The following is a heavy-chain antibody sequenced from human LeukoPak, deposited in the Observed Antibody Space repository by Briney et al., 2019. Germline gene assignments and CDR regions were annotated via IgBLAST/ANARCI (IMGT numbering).Heavy chain of an antibody. CDR2: IHYSGRI. Sequence: SETLSLTCAVYGGSFSGYYWTWIRQPPGKGLEWIGEIHYSGRINYNPSRKSRVTISADTSNNHFSLKMNSVTAADTAVYYCSRGTDAYKCGNSWGQGTLVTVSS. D-gene: IGHD5-24*01. V-gene: IGHV4-34*01. CDR1: GGSFSGYY. J-gene: IGHJ4*02. CDR3: SRGTDAYKCGNS.